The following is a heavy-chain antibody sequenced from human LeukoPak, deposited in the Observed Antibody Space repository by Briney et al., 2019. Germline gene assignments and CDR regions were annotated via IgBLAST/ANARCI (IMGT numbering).Heavy chain of an antibody. Sequence: ASVKVSCKASGYTFTDYALHWVRQAPGQSLEWMGWITTGRGDTQYSQAFQRRITITRDKSASTVSMDLSALRSEDTAVYYCARGLGMDHYSGGSDWFDPWGQGTLVTVSS. CDR3: ARGLGMDHYSGGSDWFDP. J-gene: IGHJ5*02. D-gene: IGHD2-15*01. CDR2: ITTGRGDT. CDR1: GYTFTDYA. V-gene: IGHV1-3*03.